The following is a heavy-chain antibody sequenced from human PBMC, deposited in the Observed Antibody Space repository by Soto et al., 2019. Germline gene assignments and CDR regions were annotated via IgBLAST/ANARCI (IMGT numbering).Heavy chain of an antibody. J-gene: IGHJ6*02. CDR3: AREGSDGSRGMDV. CDR1: GGSISSYY. CDR2: IYYSGST. Sequence: QVQLQESGPGLVKPSETLSLTCTVSGGSISSYYWSWIRQPPGKGLEWIGYIYYSGSTNYNPSLKSRVTISVDTSKNQFSLKLSSVTAADTAVYYCAREGSDGSRGMDVWGQGTTVTVSS. D-gene: IGHD5-18*01. V-gene: IGHV4-59*01.